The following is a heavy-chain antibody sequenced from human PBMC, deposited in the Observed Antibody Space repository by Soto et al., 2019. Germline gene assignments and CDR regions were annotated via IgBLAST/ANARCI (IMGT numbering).Heavy chain of an antibody. CDR2: IYYSGST. Sequence: SETLSLTCTVSGGSISSSSYYWGWIRQPPGKGLEWIGSIYYSGSTYYNPSLKSRVTISVDTSKNQFSLKLSSVTAADTAVYYCARKRPATGAEDYWGQGTLVTVSS. D-gene: IGHD2-2*01. V-gene: IGHV4-39*01. CDR1: GGSISSSSYY. CDR3: ARKRPATGAEDY. J-gene: IGHJ4*02.